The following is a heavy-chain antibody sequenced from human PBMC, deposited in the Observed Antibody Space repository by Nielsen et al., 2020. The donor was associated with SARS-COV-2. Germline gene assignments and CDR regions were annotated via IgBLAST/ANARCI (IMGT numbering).Heavy chain of an antibody. CDR2: IYYSGST. J-gene: IGHJ4*02. Sequence: GSLRLSCTVSGGSISSYYWSWIRQPPGKGLEWIGYIYYSGSTNYNPSLKSRVTISVDTSKNQFSLKLSSVTAADTAVYYCARQRRGNFDYWGQGTLVTVSS. CDR3: ARQRRGNFDY. D-gene: IGHD1-1*01. V-gene: IGHV4-59*08. CDR1: GGSISSYY.